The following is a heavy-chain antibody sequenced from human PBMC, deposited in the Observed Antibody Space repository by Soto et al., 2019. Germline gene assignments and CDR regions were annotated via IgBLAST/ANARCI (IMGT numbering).Heavy chain of an antibody. CDR3: ARHEYSSGWYSY. Sequence: QLQLQESGPGLVRPSETLSLTCTVSGGSISSSSYYWGWIRQPPGKGLEWIGSIYYSGSTYYNPSLKNRVTLSVDTSKNQFSLKLSSVTAADTAVYYCARHEYSSGWYSYWGQGTLVTVSS. J-gene: IGHJ4*02. CDR1: GGSISSSSYY. V-gene: IGHV4-39*01. CDR2: IYYSGST. D-gene: IGHD6-19*01.